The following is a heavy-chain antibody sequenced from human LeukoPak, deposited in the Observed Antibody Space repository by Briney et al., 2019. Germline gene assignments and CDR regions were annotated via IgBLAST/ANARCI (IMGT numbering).Heavy chain of an antibody. CDR1: AGSLSSGSYY. D-gene: IGHD3-10*01. CDR3: ARLWFGEVPPLYYYYMDV. J-gene: IGHJ6*03. V-gene: IGHV4-61*02. Sequence: SETLSLTCTVSAGSLSSGSYYWSWIRQPAGKGLEWIGRIYTSGSTNYNPTLKSRVTISVHTSKNQFSLKLSSVTAADTAVYYCARLWFGEVPPLYYYYMDVWGKGTTVTVSS. CDR2: IYTSGST.